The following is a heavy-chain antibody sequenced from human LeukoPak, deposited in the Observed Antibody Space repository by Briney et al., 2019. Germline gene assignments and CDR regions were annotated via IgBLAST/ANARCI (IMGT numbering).Heavy chain of an antibody. V-gene: IGHV3-30*18. J-gene: IGHJ4*02. CDR3: AKDDSGPQQWLGYFDY. CDR2: ISYDGSNK. CDR1: GFTFSSYG. D-gene: IGHD6-19*01. Sequence: PGRSLRLSCAASGFTFSSYGMHWVRQAPGKGLEWVAVISYDGSNKYYADSVKGRFTISRDNSKNTLYLQMNSLRAEDTAVYFCAKDDSGPQQWLGYFDYWGQGTLVTVSS.